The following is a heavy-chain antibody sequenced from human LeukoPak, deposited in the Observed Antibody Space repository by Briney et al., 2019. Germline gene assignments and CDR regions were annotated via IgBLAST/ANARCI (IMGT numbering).Heavy chain of an antibody. CDR1: GFTFSSYW. Sequence: GGSLRLSCAASGFTFSSYWMHWVRQVPGKGLIWVGRINTYGTSTTYGDSVEGRFTISRDNAKNTLYLEMNSLRDDDTAVYYCARGSTTATTKDWFDPWGQGAPVTVSS. CDR3: ARGSTTATTKDWFDP. CDR2: INTYGTST. J-gene: IGHJ5*02. D-gene: IGHD4-17*01. V-gene: IGHV3-74*03.